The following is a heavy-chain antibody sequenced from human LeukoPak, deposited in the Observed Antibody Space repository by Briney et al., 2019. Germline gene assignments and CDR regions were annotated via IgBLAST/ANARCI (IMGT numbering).Heavy chain of an antibody. Sequence: GGSLRLPCAASGFTFSSYGMIWVRQAPGKGLEWVSGISGSGGSTYYADSVKGRFTISRDNSKNTLYLQMNSLRAEDTAVYYCAKDARYSSGWKSSDYWGQGTLVTVSS. J-gene: IGHJ4*02. D-gene: IGHD6-19*01. CDR2: ISGSGGST. V-gene: IGHV3-23*01. CDR3: AKDARYSSGWKSSDY. CDR1: GFTFSSYG.